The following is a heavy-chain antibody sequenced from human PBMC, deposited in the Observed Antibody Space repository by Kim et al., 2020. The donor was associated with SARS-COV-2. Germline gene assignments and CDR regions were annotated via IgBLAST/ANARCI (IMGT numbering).Heavy chain of an antibody. CDR1: GGSISSSSYY. V-gene: IGHV4-39*01. CDR3: ASPGYSGYTPFDY. CDR2: IYYSGST. J-gene: IGHJ4*02. Sequence: SETLSLTCTVSGGSISSSSYYWGWIRQPPGKGLEWIGSIYYSGSTYYNQSLKSRVTISVDTSKNQFSLKLSSVTAADTAVYYCASPGYSGYTPFDYWGQG. D-gene: IGHD5-12*01.